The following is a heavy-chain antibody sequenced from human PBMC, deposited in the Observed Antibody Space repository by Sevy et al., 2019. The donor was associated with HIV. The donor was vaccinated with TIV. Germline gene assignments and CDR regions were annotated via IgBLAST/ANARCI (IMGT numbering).Heavy chain of an antibody. D-gene: IGHD3-22*01. CDR3: ASHYYDSTGYYFPLEY. V-gene: IGHV3-30*04. J-gene: IGHJ4*02. Sequence: GGSLRLSCAASGFTFSTYAMSWVRQAPGKGLEWVAVISDDGNNKDYADSVKGRFTISRDNSKNTLYLQMNSLRADDTAVYYCASHYYDSTGYYFPLEYWGQGTRVTVSS. CDR2: ISDDGNNK. CDR1: GFTFSTYA.